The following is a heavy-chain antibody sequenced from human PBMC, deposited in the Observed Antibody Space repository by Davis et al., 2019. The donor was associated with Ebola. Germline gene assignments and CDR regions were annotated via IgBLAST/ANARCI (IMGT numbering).Heavy chain of an antibody. J-gene: IGHJ6*02. V-gene: IGHV4-30-2*01. D-gene: IGHD5-18*01. CDR3: ARGGSGYSYGYDSYYYGLDV. CDR2: IYHSDHTGST. CDR1: GGSISSGGYS. Sequence: MPSETLSLTCAVSGGSISSGGYSWSWIRQPPGKGLEWIGSIYHSDHTGSTYYNPSLKSRVTISVDRSKNQFSLKLSSVTAADTAVYYCARGGSGYSYGYDSYYYGLDVWGQGTTVTVSS.